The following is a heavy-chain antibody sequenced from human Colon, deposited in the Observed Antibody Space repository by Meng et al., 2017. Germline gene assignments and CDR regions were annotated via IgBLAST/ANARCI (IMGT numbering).Heavy chain of an antibody. D-gene: IGHD4-17*01. CDR3: ARDRKHYGERGWFDP. CDR2: IHYSGSR. V-gene: IGHV4-61*01. J-gene: IGHJ5*02. Sequence: QVPLQEAGPGLVRPSETLSLTCNVSGGSVSSASYYWSWIRQPPGKGLEWIGLIHYSGSRNYNPSLKSRVTMSVDRSKNQFSLKLSSVTAADTAVYYCARDRKHYGERGWFDPWGQGTLVTVSS. CDR1: GGSVSSASYY.